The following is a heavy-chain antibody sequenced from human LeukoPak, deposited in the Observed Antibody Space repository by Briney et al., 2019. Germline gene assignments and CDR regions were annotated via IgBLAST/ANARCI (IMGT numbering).Heavy chain of an antibody. Sequence: GGSLRLSCAASGFTFSSYWMHWVRQAPGEGLVWVSRINSDGSSTSYADSVKGRFTISRDNAQNTLYLQMHSLRAEDTAVYYCARGSSPYYWGQGTLVTVSS. V-gene: IGHV3-74*01. CDR1: GFTFSSYW. CDR3: ARGSSPYY. D-gene: IGHD6-6*01. CDR2: INSDGSST. J-gene: IGHJ4*02.